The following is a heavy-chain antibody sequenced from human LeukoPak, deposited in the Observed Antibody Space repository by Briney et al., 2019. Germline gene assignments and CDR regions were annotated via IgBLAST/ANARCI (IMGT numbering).Heavy chain of an antibody. CDR3: ASRYCSGGSCNSVFDY. CDR1: GFTFSNYD. V-gene: IGHV3-48*02. J-gene: IGHJ4*02. D-gene: IGHD2-15*01. Sequence: GGSLRLSCGASGFTFSNYDMNWVREAPGKGLEWISYFSSRSSTIYCADSVKGRFTISRDNAENSLYLQMNSLRDEDTAVYYCASRYCSGGSCNSVFDYWGQGTLVTVSS. CDR2: FSSRSSTI.